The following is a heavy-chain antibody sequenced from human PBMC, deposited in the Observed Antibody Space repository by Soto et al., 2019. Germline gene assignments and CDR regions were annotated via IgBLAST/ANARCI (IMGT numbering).Heavy chain of an antibody. CDR1: GYTFTSYY. CDR2: INPSSGRT. Sequence: ASVKVSCKASGYTFTSYYMHWVRQAPGQRLEWMGIINPSSGRTTYAQKFQGRVTMTRDTSTSTVYMELSNLRSEDTAVYYCARGRRGNIEELSVNGNWFDPWGQGTLVTVSS. J-gene: IGHJ5*02. D-gene: IGHD5-12*01. CDR3: ARGRRGNIEELSVNGNWFDP. V-gene: IGHV1-46*01.